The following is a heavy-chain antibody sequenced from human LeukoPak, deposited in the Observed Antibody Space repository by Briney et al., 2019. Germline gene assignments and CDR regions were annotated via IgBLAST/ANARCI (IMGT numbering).Heavy chain of an antibody. J-gene: IGHJ4*02. CDR3: ARDGVENSSWYPLDS. CDR2: IYTSGST. V-gene: IGHV4-4*07. D-gene: IGHD6-13*01. Sequence: SETLTLTCTVSGASISGYYLSWVRQPAGEGLGWIGRIYTSGSTNYKPSLKSRVTMSVDTSKNQFSLKLTSVTAADTAVYYCARDGVENSSWYPLDSWGPGTLVTVSS. CDR1: GASISGYY.